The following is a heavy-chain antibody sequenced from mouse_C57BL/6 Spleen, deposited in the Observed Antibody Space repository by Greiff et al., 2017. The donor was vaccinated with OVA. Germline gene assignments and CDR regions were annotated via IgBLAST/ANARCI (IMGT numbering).Heavy chain of an antibody. D-gene: IGHD6-1*01. CDR2: IDPEPGGT. CDR1: GYTFTDYE. V-gene: IGHV1-15*01. Sequence: QVQLQQSGAELVRPGASVTLSCKASGYTFTDYEMHWVKQTPVHGLEWIGAIDPEPGGTAYNQKFKGKAILTADKSSSTAYMELRSLTSEASADYYCTKRGLYYFDYWGQGTTLTVSA. J-gene: IGHJ2*01. CDR3: TKRGLYYFDY.